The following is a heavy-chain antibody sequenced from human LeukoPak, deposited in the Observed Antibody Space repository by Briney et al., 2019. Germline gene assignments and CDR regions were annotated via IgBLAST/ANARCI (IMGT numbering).Heavy chain of an antibody. CDR3: ARGGSYYDY. V-gene: IGHV4-39*07. CDR2: IHYSGST. J-gene: IGHJ4*02. Sequence: SDTLSLTCTVSGGSISSSNYYWGWIRQPPGKGLEWIGSIHYSGSTYYNPSLKSRVTISVDKSKNQFSLKLSSVIAADTAVYYCARGGSYYDYWGQGSLVTVSS. CDR1: GGSISSSNYY. D-gene: IGHD1-26*01.